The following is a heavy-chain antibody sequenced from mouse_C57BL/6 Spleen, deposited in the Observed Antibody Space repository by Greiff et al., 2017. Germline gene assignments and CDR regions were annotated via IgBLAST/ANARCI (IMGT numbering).Heavy chain of an antibody. J-gene: IGHJ3*01. CDR1: GYTFTSYW. CDR2: IDPSDSYT. CDR3: ARGNQWLLSWFAY. V-gene: IGHV1-69*01. D-gene: IGHD2-2*01. Sequence: QVQLQQPGAELVMPGASVKLSCKASGYTFTSYWMHWVKQRPGQGLEWIGEIDPSDSYTNYNQKFKGKSKLTVDKSSSTAYVQLSSLTSEDSAVYYCARGNQWLLSWFAYWGQGTLVTVSA.